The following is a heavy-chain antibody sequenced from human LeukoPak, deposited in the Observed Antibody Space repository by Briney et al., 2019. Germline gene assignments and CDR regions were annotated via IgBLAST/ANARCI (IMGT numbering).Heavy chain of an antibody. Sequence: GASVKVSCKASGYTFTSYDINWVRQATGQGLEWMGWMNPNSGNTGYAQKFQGRVTITRNTSISTAYMELSSLRSEDTAVYHCARDYDSSGYYQFDPWGQGTLVTVSS. CDR2: MNPNSGNT. D-gene: IGHD3-22*01. V-gene: IGHV1-8*03. J-gene: IGHJ5*02. CDR1: GYTFTSYD. CDR3: ARDYDSSGYYQFDP.